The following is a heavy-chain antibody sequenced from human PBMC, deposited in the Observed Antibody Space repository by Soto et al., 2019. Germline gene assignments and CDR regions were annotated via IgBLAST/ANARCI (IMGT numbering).Heavy chain of an antibody. CDR2: IGGSGIT. V-gene: IGHV3-23*01. CDR3: ARNSGYDYYDSTGIEN. Sequence: GGSLRLSCAASGFSFSSYAMTWARRAPGKGLEWVSAIGGSGITYYADSVRGRITISRDNSRNTVYLQMNSLRAEDTAVYYCARNSGYDYYDSTGIENWGQGTQVTVSS. J-gene: IGHJ4*02. D-gene: IGHD3-22*01. CDR1: GFSFSSYA.